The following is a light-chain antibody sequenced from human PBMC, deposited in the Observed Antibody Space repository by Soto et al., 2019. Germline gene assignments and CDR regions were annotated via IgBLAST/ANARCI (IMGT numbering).Light chain of an antibody. CDR3: QQYGSSPPLT. CDR1: QSVSSSY. Sequence: EIVLTQSPGTLSLSPGERATLSCRASQSVSSSYLAWYQQKPGQAPRLLIYGASSRATGNPARFSGSGSGTDFTLTISRLEAEDFAVYYCQQYGSSPPLTFGGGTKVEIK. V-gene: IGKV3-20*01. J-gene: IGKJ4*01. CDR2: GAS.